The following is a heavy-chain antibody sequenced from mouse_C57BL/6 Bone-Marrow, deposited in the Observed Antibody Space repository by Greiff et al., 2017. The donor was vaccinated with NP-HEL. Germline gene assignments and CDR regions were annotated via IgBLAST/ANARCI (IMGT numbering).Heavy chain of an antibody. CDR3: AGNYDGYAMDY. CDR2: ITHSGET. J-gene: IGHJ4*01. V-gene: IGHV12-3*01. Sequence: VKVVESGPGLVKPSQSLFLTCSITGFPITSGYYWIWIRQSPGKPLEWMGYITHSGETFYNPSLQSPISITRETSKNQFFLQLNSVTTEDTAMYYCAGNYDGYAMDYWGQGTSVTVSS. D-gene: IGHD2-4*01. CDR1: GFPITSGYY.